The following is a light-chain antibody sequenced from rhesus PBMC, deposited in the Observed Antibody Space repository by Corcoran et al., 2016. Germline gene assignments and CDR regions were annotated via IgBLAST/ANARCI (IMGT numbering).Light chain of an antibody. J-gene: IGKJ3*01. CDR3: QQGNSIPFT. CDR1: SSVSTSY. V-gene: IGKV3-35*01. CDR2: RTS. Sequence: ELVLTQSPTSMAVSQGERVTISCTASSSVSTSYLHWYQQKPGFPPRLFVYRTSNLASGVPARFRGSGSGTSYTLTISGMEAEDAANYYCQQGNSIPFTFGPGTKLDIK.